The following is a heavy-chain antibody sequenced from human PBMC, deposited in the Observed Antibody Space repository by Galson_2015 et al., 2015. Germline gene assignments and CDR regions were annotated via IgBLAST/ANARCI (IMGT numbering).Heavy chain of an antibody. J-gene: IGHJ6*02. Sequence: SVKVSCKASGGTFSSYTISWVRQAPGQGLEWMGRIIPILGIANYAQKFQGRVTITADKSTSTAYMELSSLRSEDTAVYYCARDGNHYSNNNGMDAWGQGTTVTVSS. CDR1: GGTFSSYT. D-gene: IGHD4-11*01. CDR2: IIPILGIA. V-gene: IGHV1-69*04. CDR3: ARDGNHYSNNNGMDA.